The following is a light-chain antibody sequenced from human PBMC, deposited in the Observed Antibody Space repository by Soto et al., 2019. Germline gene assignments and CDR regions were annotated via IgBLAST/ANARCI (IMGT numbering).Light chain of an antibody. CDR3: SSYTSSSKGYV. CDR1: SSDVGGYNY. V-gene: IGLV2-14*01. CDR2: DVS. J-gene: IGLJ1*01. Sequence: QSALTQPASVSGSPGQSITISCTGTSSDVGGYNYVSWYQQHPGKAPKLMIYDVSNRPSGVSNRFSGSKSGNTASLTISGLQAEDEADYYCSSYTSSSKGYVFGTGIKLTVL.